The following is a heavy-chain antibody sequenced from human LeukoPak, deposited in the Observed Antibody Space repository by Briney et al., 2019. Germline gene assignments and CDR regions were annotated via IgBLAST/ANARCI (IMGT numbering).Heavy chain of an antibody. CDR2: IYSSGST. CDR3: ARTRGCHPSPFDS. V-gene: IGHV3-53*01. Sequence: GGSLRLSCAASGFTVSHYYMTWVRQAPGKGLECVSVIYSSGSTYSADSVKGRFTIYKDNSRNMVYIQMSSLRAEDTAVYYCARTRGCHPSPFDSWGQGTLVTVSS. CDR1: GFTVSHYY. J-gene: IGHJ4*02. D-gene: IGHD3-10*01.